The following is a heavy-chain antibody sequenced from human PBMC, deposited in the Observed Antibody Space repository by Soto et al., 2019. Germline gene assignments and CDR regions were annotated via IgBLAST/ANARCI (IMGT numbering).Heavy chain of an antibody. D-gene: IGHD3-3*01. Sequence: SETLSLTCTVSGGSISSGDYYWSWIRQPPGKGLEWIGYIYYSGSTYYNPSLKSRVTISVDTSKNQFSLKLSSVTAADTAVYYCASLTYDFWRPFDYWGQGTLVTAPQ. CDR1: GGSISSGDYY. V-gene: IGHV4-30-4*01. CDR2: IYYSGST. J-gene: IGHJ4*02. CDR3: ASLTYDFWRPFDY.